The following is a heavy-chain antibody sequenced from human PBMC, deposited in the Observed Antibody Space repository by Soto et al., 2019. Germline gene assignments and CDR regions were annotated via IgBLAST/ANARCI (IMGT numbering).Heavy chain of an antibody. CDR1: GFSLSTSGMC. Sequence: SGPTLVNPTQTLTLTCTFSGFSLSTSGMCVSWIRQPPGKALEWLALIDWDDDKYYSTSLKTRLTISKDTSKNQVVLTMTDMDPVDTATYYCARIEYSSSSHYYYGMDVWGQGTTVT. D-gene: IGHD6-6*01. J-gene: IGHJ6*02. CDR2: IDWDDDK. V-gene: IGHV2-70*01. CDR3: ARIEYSSSSHYYYGMDV.